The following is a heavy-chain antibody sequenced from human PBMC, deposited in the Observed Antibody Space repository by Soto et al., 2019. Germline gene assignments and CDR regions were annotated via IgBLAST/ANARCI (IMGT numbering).Heavy chain of an antibody. Sequence: QLHLVQSGAVVKKPGASVTVSCSASGYPVTAYYMHWVRQAPGRGLEWMGGINPATGAAKYTQTFHGRVTMARDPSTSKVFRELGGLTSEDTAGFYCARGGGVGVAGYAAFDMRGQGTLVTVSS. D-gene: IGHD3-3*01. CDR1: GYPVTAYY. CDR2: INPATGAA. J-gene: IGHJ3*02. V-gene: IGHV1-2*02. CDR3: ARGGGVGVAGYAAFDM.